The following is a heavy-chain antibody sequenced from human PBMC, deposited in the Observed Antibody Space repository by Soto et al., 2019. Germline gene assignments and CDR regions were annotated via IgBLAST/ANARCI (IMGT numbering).Heavy chain of an antibody. CDR2: MNPNSGNT. CDR1: GYTFTSYD. CDR3: ARGGIAVAGTKGAYYFDY. V-gene: IGHV1-8*01. D-gene: IGHD6-19*01. Sequence: QVQLVQSGAEVKKPGASVKVSCKASGYTFTSYDINWVRQATGQGLEWMGWMNPNSGNTGYAQKFQGRVTMTRNTSISTAYMELSSLRSEDTAVYYCARGGIAVAGTKGAYYFDYWGQGTLVTVSS. J-gene: IGHJ4*02.